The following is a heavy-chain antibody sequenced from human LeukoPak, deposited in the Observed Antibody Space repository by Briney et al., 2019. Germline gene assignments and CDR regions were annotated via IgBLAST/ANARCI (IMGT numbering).Heavy chain of an antibody. J-gene: IGHJ4*02. CDR3: ARGSSSYDILTGYYGY. Sequence: SETLSLTCAVSGYSISSGYYWGWIRQPPGKGLEWIGSIYHSGSTYYNPSLKSRVTISVDTSENQFSLKLSSVTAADTAVYYCARGSSSYDILTGYYGYWGQGTLVTVSS. V-gene: IGHV4-38-2*01. D-gene: IGHD3-9*01. CDR1: GYSISSGYY. CDR2: IYHSGST.